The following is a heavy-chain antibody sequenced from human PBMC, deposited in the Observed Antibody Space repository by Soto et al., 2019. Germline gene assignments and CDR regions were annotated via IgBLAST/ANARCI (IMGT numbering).Heavy chain of an antibody. V-gene: IGHV4-61*01. D-gene: IGHD1-1*01. CDR3: ARGFGKLEPYYYYGMDV. CDR1: GGSVSSGSYY. Sequence: QVQLQESGPGLVKPSETLSLTCTVSGGSVSSGSYYWSWIRQPPGKGLEWIGYIYYNGSTNYNPSLKSRVTISVDTSKNQFSLKLSSVTAADTAVYYCARGFGKLEPYYYYGMDVWGQGTTVTVSS. CDR2: IYYNGST. J-gene: IGHJ6*02.